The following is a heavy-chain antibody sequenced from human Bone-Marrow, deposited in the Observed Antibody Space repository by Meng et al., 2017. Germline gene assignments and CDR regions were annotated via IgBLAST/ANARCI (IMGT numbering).Heavy chain of an antibody. CDR2: IYYSGGT. CDR1: GGSISSDY. D-gene: IGHD6-19*01. CDR3: ARQDSGWHLDH. J-gene: IGHJ4*02. V-gene: IGHV4-59*08. Sequence: SETLSLTCTVSGGSISSDYWSWIRQPPGKGLEWIGYIYYSGGTNTKYDPSLKSRVTISVDTSKNQFSLRLTSVTAADTAVYYCARQDSGWHLDHWGQGTLVTVSS.